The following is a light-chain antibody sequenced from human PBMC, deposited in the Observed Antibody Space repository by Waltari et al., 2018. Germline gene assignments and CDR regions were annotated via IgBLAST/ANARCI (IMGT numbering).Light chain of an antibody. V-gene: IGLV3-19*01. CDR1: SLRKYY. Sequence: SSELTQDPTVSVALGQTVSITCQGDSLRKYYASWYQQRPGQAPILDIYGDNNRPSGIPDRFSTSTSGDTASLTITETQAEDEGDYYCQSRDASGVAGSFGGGTKLTVL. CDR2: GDN. J-gene: IGLJ2*01. CDR3: QSRDASGVAGS.